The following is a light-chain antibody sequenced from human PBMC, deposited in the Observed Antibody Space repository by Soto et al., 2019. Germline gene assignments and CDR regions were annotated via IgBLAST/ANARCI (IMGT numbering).Light chain of an antibody. CDR3: QQYNNWPLT. CDR2: GAS. Sequence: IVLTQSPATLSVSPGEIATLSCRASQSVSSNLAWHQQRPGQAPRILIYGASTRATGVPARFSGGGSGTEFTLTITSLQSEDVAVYWCQQYNNWPLTFGPGTRLEIK. V-gene: IGKV3D-15*01. CDR1: QSVSSN. J-gene: IGKJ5*01.